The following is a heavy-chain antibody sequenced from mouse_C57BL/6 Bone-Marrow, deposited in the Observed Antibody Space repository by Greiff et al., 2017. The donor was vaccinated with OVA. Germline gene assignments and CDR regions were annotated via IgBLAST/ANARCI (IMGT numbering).Heavy chain of an antibody. CDR3: ARTGDGYYGRLFDY. Sequence: VQLQQSGPELVKPGASVKISCKASGYSFTDYNMNWVKQSTGKSLEWIGVINPNYGTTSYNPKFKGKATLTADQSSSTAYMQLNSLTSEDSAVYDCARTGDGYYGRLFDYWGQGTTLTVSS. CDR1: GYSFTDYN. J-gene: IGHJ2*01. CDR2: INPNYGTT. V-gene: IGHV1-39*01. D-gene: IGHD2-3*01.